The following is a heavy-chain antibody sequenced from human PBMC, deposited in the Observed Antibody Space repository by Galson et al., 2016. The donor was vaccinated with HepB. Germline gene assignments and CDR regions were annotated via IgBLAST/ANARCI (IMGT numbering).Heavy chain of an antibody. CDR2: IYYSGST. J-gene: IGHJ4*02. Sequence: TLSLTCTVSGGSISSYYWSWIRQPPGKGLEWIGYIYYSGSTNYNPSLKSRVTISVDTSKNQFSLKLSSVTAADTAVYYCARDGYSYGELDYWGQGTLVTVSS. D-gene: IGHD5-18*01. CDR1: GGSISSYY. CDR3: ARDGYSYGELDY. V-gene: IGHV4-59*01.